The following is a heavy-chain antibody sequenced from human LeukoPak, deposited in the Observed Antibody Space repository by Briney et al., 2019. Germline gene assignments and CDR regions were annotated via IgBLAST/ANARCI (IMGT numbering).Heavy chain of an antibody. Sequence: ASVKVSCKASGYTFTRYYMHWVRQAPGQGLEWMGIINPSGGSASYAQKFQGRVTMTRDTSTSTVYMELISLRSEDAAIYYCARVGCGGDCYADAFGIWGQGTMVTVSS. J-gene: IGHJ3*02. V-gene: IGHV1-46*01. CDR2: INPSGGSA. CDR3: ARVGCGGDCYADAFGI. CDR1: GYTFTRYY. D-gene: IGHD2-21*02.